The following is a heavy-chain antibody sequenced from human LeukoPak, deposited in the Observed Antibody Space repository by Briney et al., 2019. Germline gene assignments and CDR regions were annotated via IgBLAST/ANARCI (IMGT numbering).Heavy chain of an antibody. Sequence: PSETLSLTCTVSGGSISSYYWSWIRQPPGKGLEWIGYIYYSGSTNYNPSLKSRVTIPVDTSKNQFSLKLSSVTAADTAVYYCARDVMVSPFDYWLQGRLVSVSS. D-gene: IGHD3-10*01. J-gene: IGHJ4*02. V-gene: IGHV4-59*01. CDR2: IYYSGST. CDR1: GGSISSYY. CDR3: ARDVMVSPFDY.